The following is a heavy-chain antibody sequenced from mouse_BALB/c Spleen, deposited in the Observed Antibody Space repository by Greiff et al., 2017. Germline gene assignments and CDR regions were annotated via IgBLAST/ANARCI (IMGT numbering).Heavy chain of an antibody. CDR3: ARGGQIYYDYEAFAY. Sequence: VQLQQSGPGLVAPSQSLSITCTVSGFSLTSYGVHWVRQPPGKGLEWLGVIWAGGSTNYNSALMSRLSISKDNSKSQVFLKMNSLQTDDTAMYYCARGGQIYYDYEAFAYWGQGTLVTVSA. CDR1: GFSLTSYG. CDR2: IWAGGST. D-gene: IGHD2-4*01. V-gene: IGHV2-9*02. J-gene: IGHJ3*01.